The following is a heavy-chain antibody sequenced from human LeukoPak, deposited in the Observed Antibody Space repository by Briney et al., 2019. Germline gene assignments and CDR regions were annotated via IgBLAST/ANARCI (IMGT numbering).Heavy chain of an antibody. Sequence: SETLSLTCTVSGGSISSYYWSWIRQPAGKGLEWIGRIYTSGSTNYNPSLKSRVTISVDTSKNQFSLKLSSVTAADTAVYYCARENYDFWSGYYFSPWGQGTLVTVSS. CDR3: ARENYDFWSGYYFSP. J-gene: IGHJ5*02. D-gene: IGHD3-3*01. CDR2: IYTSGST. V-gene: IGHV4-4*07. CDR1: GGSISSYY.